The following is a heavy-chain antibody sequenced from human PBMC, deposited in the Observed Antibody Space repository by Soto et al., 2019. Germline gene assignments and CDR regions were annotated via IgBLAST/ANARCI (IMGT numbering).Heavy chain of an antibody. V-gene: IGHV3-33*01. CDR3: ARDSSVTMVRGVIGL. CDR2: IWYDGSNK. D-gene: IGHD3-10*01. CDR1: GFTFSSYG. J-gene: IGHJ4*02. Sequence: QVQLVESGGGVVQPGRSLRLSCAASGFTFSSYGMHWVRQAPGKGLEWVAVIWYDGSNKYYADSVKGRFTISRDNSKNTLYLQMNSLRAEDTAVYYCARDSSVTMVRGVIGLWGQGTLVTVSS.